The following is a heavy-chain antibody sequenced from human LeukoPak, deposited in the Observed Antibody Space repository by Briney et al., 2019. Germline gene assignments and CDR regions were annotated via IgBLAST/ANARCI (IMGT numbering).Heavy chain of an antibody. CDR2: ISSSSSYM. Sequence: GGSLRLACAASGFTFSSYSMNWVRQAPGKGLEWVSSISSSSSYMYYADSVKGRFTISRDNAKNSLYMQVNSLRAEDTAVYYCARGGYSSSWYHDSWGQGTLVTVSS. D-gene: IGHD6-13*01. CDR3: ARGGYSSSWYHDS. CDR1: GFTFSSYS. V-gene: IGHV3-21*01. J-gene: IGHJ4*02.